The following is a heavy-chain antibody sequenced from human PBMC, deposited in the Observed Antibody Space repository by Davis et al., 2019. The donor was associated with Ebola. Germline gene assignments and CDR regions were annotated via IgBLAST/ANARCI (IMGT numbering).Heavy chain of an antibody. V-gene: IGHV4-34*01. Sequence: PSETLSLTCDIYGGSLSAYYWTWIRQSPGKGLEWIGETNHRGRTNYKSSLQSRVTISADTSNNRVSLRLTSVTAADTAVYCCASFGYTSSATELWGQGTLVSVSS. D-gene: IGHD5-12*01. J-gene: IGHJ4*02. CDR2: TNHRGRT. CDR3: ASFGYTSSATEL. CDR1: GGSLSAYY.